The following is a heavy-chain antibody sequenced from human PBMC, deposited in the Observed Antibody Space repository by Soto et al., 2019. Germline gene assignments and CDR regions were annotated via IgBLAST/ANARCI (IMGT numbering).Heavy chain of an antibody. D-gene: IGHD1-26*01. J-gene: IGHJ4*02. Sequence: GGSLRLSCAASGFTFSSYSMNWVRQAPGKGLEWVSSISSGSSYIYYADSVKGRFTISRDNAKNSLYLQMNSLRAEDTAVYYCARAQARSQSYYFDYWGQGTLVTVPQ. CDR3: ARAQARSQSYYFDY. V-gene: IGHV3-21*01. CDR1: GFTFSSYS. CDR2: ISSGSSYI.